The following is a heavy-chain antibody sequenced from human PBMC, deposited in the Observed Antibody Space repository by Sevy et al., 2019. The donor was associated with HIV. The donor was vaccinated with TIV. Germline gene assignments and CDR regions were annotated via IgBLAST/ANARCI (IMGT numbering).Heavy chain of an antibody. Sequence: ASVKVSCKASGYTFTSYGISWVRQAPGQGLEWIGWISAYNGNTNYAQKLQGRVTMTTDTSTSTAYMELRSLRSDDTAVYYCARARSVTPLFDYWGQGTLVTVSS. D-gene: IGHD1-26*01. CDR1: GYTFTSYG. J-gene: IGHJ4*02. CDR3: ARARSVTPLFDY. V-gene: IGHV1-18*01. CDR2: ISAYNGNT.